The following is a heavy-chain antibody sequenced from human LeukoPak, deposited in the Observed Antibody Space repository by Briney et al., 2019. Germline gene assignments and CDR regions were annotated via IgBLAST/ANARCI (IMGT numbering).Heavy chain of an antibody. V-gene: IGHV4-59*01. CDR2: IYYSGST. CDR1: GGSISSYY. D-gene: IGHD3-16*02. Sequence: SETLSLTCTVSGGSISSYYWSWIRQPPGKGLEWIGYIYYSGSTNYNPSLKSRATISVDTSKNQCSLKLSSVTAADTAVYYCARDAPYDYVWGSYRYYYMDVWGKGTTVTVSS. J-gene: IGHJ6*03. CDR3: ARDAPYDYVWGSYRYYYMDV.